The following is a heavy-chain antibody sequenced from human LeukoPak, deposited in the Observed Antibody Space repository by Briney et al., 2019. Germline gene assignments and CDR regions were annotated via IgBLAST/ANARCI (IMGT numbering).Heavy chain of an antibody. V-gene: IGHV3-23*01. J-gene: IGHJ4*02. D-gene: IGHD6-19*01. CDR1: GSTFSNFA. CDR2: LSDDGDNT. CDR3: AKDGNPGYSSGWYDY. Sequence: GGSLRLSCAASGSTFSNFAMSWVRQAPGKGLEWVSALSDDGDNTYYPDSVKGRFTISRDNSKSTLYLQINSLRAEDTAVYYCAKDGNPGYSSGWYDYWGQGALVTVSS.